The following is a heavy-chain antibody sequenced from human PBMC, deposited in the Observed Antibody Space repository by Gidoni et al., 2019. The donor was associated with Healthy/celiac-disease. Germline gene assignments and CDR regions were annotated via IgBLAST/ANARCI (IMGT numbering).Heavy chain of an antibody. D-gene: IGHD2-8*01. Sequence: EVQLLESGGGLVQPGGSLRLSWAASGFNFSRHAMSWVRQAPGKGLEWVSAISGSGGSTYYADSVKGRFTISRDNSKNTLYLQMNSLRAEDTAVYYCAKAHLQNVLMVYATYFDYWGQGTLVTVSS. CDR3: AKAHLQNVLMVYATYFDY. CDR2: ISGSGGST. CDR1: GFNFSRHA. V-gene: IGHV3-23*01. J-gene: IGHJ4*02.